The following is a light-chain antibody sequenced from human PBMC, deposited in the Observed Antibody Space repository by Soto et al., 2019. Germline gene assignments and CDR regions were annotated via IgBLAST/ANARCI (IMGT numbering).Light chain of an antibody. J-gene: IGKJ3*01. Sequence: DIQMTQSPSSLSASVGDRVTITCRASQSISSYLNWYQQKPGKAPKLLIYAASSLQSGVPSSFSASGSGTDFTLTISSLQPEDFAFYDCEQSYRNPITFGPGSKVDIK. CDR1: QSISSY. CDR2: AAS. CDR3: EQSYRNPIT. V-gene: IGKV1-39*01.